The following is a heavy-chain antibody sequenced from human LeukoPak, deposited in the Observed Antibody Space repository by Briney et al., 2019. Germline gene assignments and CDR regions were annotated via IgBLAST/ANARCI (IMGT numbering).Heavy chain of an antibody. CDR3: AKDSAGTTSYFDY. CDR2: IWYDGGNK. CDR1: GFTFSSYG. Sequence: PGRSLRLSCAASGFTFSSYGMHWVRQAPGKGLEWVAVIWYDGGNKYYADSVKGRFTISRDNSKNTLYLQMNSLRAEDTAVYYCAKDSAGTTSYFDYWGQGTLVTVSS. D-gene: IGHD1-7*01. V-gene: IGHV3-33*06. J-gene: IGHJ4*02.